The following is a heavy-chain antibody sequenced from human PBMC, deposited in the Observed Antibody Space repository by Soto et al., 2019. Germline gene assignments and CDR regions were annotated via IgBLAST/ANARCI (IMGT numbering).Heavy chain of an antibody. J-gene: IGHJ6*02. CDR2: IYYSGST. V-gene: IGHV4-39*01. CDR3: ARQGSELWLRPHYYGMDV. Sequence: QLQLQESGPGLVKPSETLSLTCTVSGGSISSSSYYWGWIRQPPGKGLEWIGSIYYSGSTYYNPSLKSRVTISVDTSKNQFSLKLSSVTAADTAVYYCARQGSELWLRPHYYGMDVWGQGTTVTVSS. CDR1: GGSISSSSYY. D-gene: IGHD5-18*01.